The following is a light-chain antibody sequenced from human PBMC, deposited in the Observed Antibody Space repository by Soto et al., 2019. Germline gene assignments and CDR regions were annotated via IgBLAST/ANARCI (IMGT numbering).Light chain of an antibody. J-gene: IGLJ3*02. V-gene: IGLV1-44*01. CDR2: SNN. CDR1: NSNFGTNT. Sequence: QAVVTQPPSESGTPGRRVTISCSGSNSNFGTNTANWFQQLPGTAPKLIIYSNNQRPSGVPDRFSGSKSGTSASLAISGLQSEDEADYSCAAWDDSLGGWVFGGGTKLTVL. CDR3: AAWDDSLGGWV.